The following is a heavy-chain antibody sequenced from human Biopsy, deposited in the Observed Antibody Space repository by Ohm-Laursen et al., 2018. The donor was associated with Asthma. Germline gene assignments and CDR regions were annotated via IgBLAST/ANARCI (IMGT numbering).Heavy chain of an antibody. Sequence: SLRLSCAASGFTFSDYYMSWIRQAPGKGLEWVSYISSSGSTIYYADSVKGRFTISRGNAKNSLYLQMNSLRAEDTAVYYCARDEAVVVPAAIPGNWFDPWGQGTLVTVSS. V-gene: IGHV3-11*04. CDR2: ISSSGSTI. J-gene: IGHJ5*02. CDR1: GFTFSDYY. D-gene: IGHD2-2*01. CDR3: ARDEAVVVPAAIPGNWFDP.